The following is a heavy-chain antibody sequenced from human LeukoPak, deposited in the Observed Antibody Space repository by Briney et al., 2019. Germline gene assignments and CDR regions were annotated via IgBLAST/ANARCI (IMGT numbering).Heavy chain of an antibody. Sequence: SDTLSLTCSVSGGSLNISPSYWSWIRQPPGKGLEWIGYIYYSGSTNYNPSLKSRVTISVDTSKNQFSLKLSSVTAADTAVYYCARPELERRPWYFDLWGRGTLVTVSS. J-gene: IGHJ2*01. CDR2: IYYSGST. CDR1: GGSLNISPSY. V-gene: IGHV4-61*01. CDR3: ARPELERRPWYFDL. D-gene: IGHD1-1*01.